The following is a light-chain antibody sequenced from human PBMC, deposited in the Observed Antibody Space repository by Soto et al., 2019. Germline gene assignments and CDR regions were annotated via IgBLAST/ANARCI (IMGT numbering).Light chain of an antibody. CDR3: QQRANWPPLT. J-gene: IGKJ4*01. CDR1: QSVSSY. CDR2: DAS. V-gene: IGKV3-11*01. Sequence: EIVLTQSPATLSLSPGERATLSCRASQSVSSYLAWYQQKPGQAPRLLIYDASNRATGIPARFRGSGSGTDFTLTITSVEPEDSAVYYCQQRANWPPLTFGGGTKVEIK.